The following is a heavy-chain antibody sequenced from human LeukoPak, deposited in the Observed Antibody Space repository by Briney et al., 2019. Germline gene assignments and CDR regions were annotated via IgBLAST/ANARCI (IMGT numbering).Heavy chain of an antibody. Sequence: SETLSLTCAVYGGSFSGYYWSWIRQPPGKGLEWIGDINHSVSTNYNPSLKSRVTISVDTSKNQFSLKLSSVTAADTAVYYCARDIKRSRARWENLGFDPWGQGTLVTVSS. D-gene: IGHD1-14*01. CDR2: INHSVST. J-gene: IGHJ5*02. CDR3: ARDIKRSRARWENLGFDP. CDR1: GGSFSGYY. V-gene: IGHV4-34*01.